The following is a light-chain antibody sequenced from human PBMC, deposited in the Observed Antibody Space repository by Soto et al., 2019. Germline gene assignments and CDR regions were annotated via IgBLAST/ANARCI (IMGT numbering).Light chain of an antibody. Sequence: EIVMTQSPATLSVSPGERATLSCRASQSVSSNLAWYQQKPGQAPRRLIYGASTRATGIPFKFIGSGSGTEFTLNISSLQSEDFAVYYCQQYNNWPSLTFGGGTKVEIK. J-gene: IGKJ4*01. CDR2: GAS. CDR3: QQYNNWPSLT. CDR1: QSVSSN. V-gene: IGKV3-15*01.